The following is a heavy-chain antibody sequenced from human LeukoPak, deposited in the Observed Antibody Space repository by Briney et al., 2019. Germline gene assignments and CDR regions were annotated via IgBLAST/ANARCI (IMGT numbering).Heavy chain of an antibody. D-gene: IGHD1-26*01. CDR1: GGSISSYY. V-gene: IGHV4-59*04. CDR2: IYYTGST. Sequence: SETLSLTCTVSGGSISSYYWSWIRQPPGKGLEWIGYIYYTGSTYYIPSLKSRVTMSVATSKNQFSLNLSSVTAVDTAVYYCARSQGGNYRYWYFDLWGRGTLVTVSS. CDR3: ARSQGGNYRYWYFDL. J-gene: IGHJ2*01.